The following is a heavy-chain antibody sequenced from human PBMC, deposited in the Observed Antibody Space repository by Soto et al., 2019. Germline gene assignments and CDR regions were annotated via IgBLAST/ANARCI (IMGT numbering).Heavy chain of an antibody. CDR3: AREGIAEDAFDI. D-gene: IGHD6-13*01. CDR1: GFTFSSYG. Sequence: QVQLVESGGGVVQPGRSLRLSCAASGFTFSSYGMHWVRQAPGKGLEWVAVIWYDGSNKYYADSVKGRFTISRDNSKNPLYLQMNSLRAEDTAVYYCAREGIAEDAFDIWGQGTMVTVSS. V-gene: IGHV3-33*01. CDR2: IWYDGSNK. J-gene: IGHJ3*02.